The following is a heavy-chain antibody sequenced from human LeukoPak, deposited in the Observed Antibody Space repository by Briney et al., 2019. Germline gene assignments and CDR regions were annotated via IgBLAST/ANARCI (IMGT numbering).Heavy chain of an antibody. Sequence: ASVKVSCKASGYTFTNYDINWVRQAPGQGLEWMGWMNPNSGNTGYAQKFQGRVTMTRNTSISTAYMELSSLRSEDTAVYYCATPSAQISHSSGYYSAWGQGTLVTVSS. CDR2: MNPNSGNT. CDR1: GYTFTNYD. J-gene: IGHJ5*02. CDR3: ATPSAQISHSSGYYSA. V-gene: IGHV1-8*01. D-gene: IGHD3-22*01.